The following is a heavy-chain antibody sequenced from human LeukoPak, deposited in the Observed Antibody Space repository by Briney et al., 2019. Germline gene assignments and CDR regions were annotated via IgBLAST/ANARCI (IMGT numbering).Heavy chain of an antibody. Sequence: GGSLRLSCAASRFTFSSYSMNWVRQAPGKGLEWVSYISSSSSTIYYADSVKGRFTISRDNAKNSLYLQMNSLRAEDTAVYYCAKWGCSGGSCYPFDYWGQGTLVTVSS. CDR3: AKWGCSGGSCYPFDY. CDR1: RFTFSSYS. J-gene: IGHJ4*02. CDR2: ISSSSSTI. D-gene: IGHD2-15*01. V-gene: IGHV3-48*01.